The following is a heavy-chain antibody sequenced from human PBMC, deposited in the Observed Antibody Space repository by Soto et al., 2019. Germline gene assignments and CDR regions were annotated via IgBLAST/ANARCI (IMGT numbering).Heavy chain of an antibody. CDR3: AKDRDDLYYYDSSATRAFDI. CDR2: ISGSGGST. D-gene: IGHD3-22*01. V-gene: IGHV3-23*01. J-gene: IGHJ3*02. CDR1: GFTFSSYA. Sequence: GGSPRLSCAASGFTFSSYAMSWVRQAPGKGLEWVSAISGSGGSTYYADSVKGRFTISRDNSKNTLYLQMNSLRAEDTAVYYCAKDRDDLYYYDSSATRAFDIWGQGTMVTVSS.